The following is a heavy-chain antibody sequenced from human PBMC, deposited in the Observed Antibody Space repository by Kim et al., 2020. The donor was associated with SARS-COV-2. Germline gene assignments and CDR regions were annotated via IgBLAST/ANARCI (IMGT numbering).Heavy chain of an antibody. CDR1: GGSFSGYY. CDR3: ARCPGVYYYYYGMDV. J-gene: IGHJ6*02. V-gene: IGHV4-34*01. CDR2: INHSGST. Sequence: SETLSLTCAVYGGSFSGYYWSWIRQPPGKGLEWIGEINHSGSTNYNPSLKSRVTISVDTSKNQFSLKLSSVTAADTAVYYCARCPGVYYYYYGMDVWGQGPTVTVSS. D-gene: IGHD3-10*01.